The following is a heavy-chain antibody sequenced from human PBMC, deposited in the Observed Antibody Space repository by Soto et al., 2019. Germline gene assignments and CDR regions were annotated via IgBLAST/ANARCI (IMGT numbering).Heavy chain of an antibody. J-gene: IGHJ4*02. CDR2: IRSKHYGGTT. CDR3: TRTDYYYDSGSYYPFDY. V-gene: IGHV3-49*04. Sequence: TGGSLRLSCTPSGFTFDDYALSWVRQAPGKGLEWVGFIRSKHYGGTTEYAASVKGRFTISRGDSKSIAYLQMNSLKTEDTAVYYCTRTDYYYDSGSYYPFDYWGQGTLVTVSS. CDR1: GFTFDDYA. D-gene: IGHD3-10*01.